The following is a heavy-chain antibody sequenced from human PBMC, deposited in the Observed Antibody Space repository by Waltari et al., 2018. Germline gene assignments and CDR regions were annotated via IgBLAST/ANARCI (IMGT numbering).Heavy chain of an antibody. CDR2: IYYSGST. CDR1: GGSISSYY. J-gene: IGHJ5*02. V-gene: IGHV4-59*01. Sequence: QVQLQESGPGRVKPSETLSLTGTVPGGSISSYYWRGIRQPPGKGLEWIGYIYYSGSTNYNPSLKSRVTISVDTSKNQFSLKLSSVTAADTAVYYCARGFSSWYQKVQAVVWFDPWGQGTLVTVSS. D-gene: IGHD6-13*01. CDR3: ARGFSSWYQKVQAVVWFDP.